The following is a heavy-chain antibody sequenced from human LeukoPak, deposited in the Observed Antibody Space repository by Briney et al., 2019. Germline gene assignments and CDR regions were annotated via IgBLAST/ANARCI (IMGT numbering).Heavy chain of an antibody. J-gene: IGHJ4*02. CDR1: GFAFSSYW. CDR2: IKEDGSQK. D-gene: IGHD3-10*01. Sequence: GGPLRLSCAASGFAFSSYWASWVRQAPGKGLEWVANIKEDGSQKYYVDSVKGRFTISRDNAKNSLYLQMSSPRVEDTAVYYCVRDGRGGYLDYWGQGTLVTVSS. V-gene: IGHV3-7*01. CDR3: VRDGRGGYLDY.